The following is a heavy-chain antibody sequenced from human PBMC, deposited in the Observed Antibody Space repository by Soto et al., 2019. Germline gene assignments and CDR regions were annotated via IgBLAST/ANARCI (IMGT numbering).Heavy chain of an antibody. D-gene: IGHD2-21*01. CDR2: ISYDGSNK. V-gene: IGHV3-30*18. J-gene: IGHJ4*02. CDR1: GFTFRSYG. Sequence: LRLSCAASGFTFRSYGMHWVRQAPGKGLEWVAVISYDGSNKYYADSVKGRFTISRDNSKNTLYLQMNSLRAEDTAVYYCAKDVAKAYWGQGTLVTVSS. CDR3: AKDVAKAY.